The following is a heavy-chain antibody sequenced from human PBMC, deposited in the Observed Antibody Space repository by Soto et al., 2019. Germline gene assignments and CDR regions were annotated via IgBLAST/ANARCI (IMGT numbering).Heavy chain of an antibody. CDR3: ANIVGAYGWFDP. J-gene: IGHJ5*02. D-gene: IGHD1-26*01. CDR1: GGSISSIVYY. CDR2: IYYSGST. V-gene: IGHV4-39*01. Sequence: SDTLCLTWTVSGGSISSIVYYWGWIRQPPGKGLEWIGNIYYSGSTYYNPSLKSRVTISVDTSKNQFSLKLSSVTAADTAVYYCANIVGAYGWFDPWGQGTLVTVSS.